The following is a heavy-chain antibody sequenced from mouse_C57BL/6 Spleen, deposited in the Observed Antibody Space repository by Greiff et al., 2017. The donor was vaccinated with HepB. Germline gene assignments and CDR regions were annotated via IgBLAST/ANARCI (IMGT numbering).Heavy chain of an antibody. V-gene: IGHV1-4*01. D-gene: IGHD1-1*01. CDR3: ASSTVPDY. J-gene: IGHJ2*01. Sequence: QVQLKESGAELARPGASVKMSCKASGYTFTSYTMHWVKQRPGQGLEWIGYINPSSGYTKYNQKFKDKATLTADKSSSTAYRQLSSLTSEDAAVYYCASSTVPDYWGQGTTLTVSS. CDR2: INPSSGYT. CDR1: GYTFTSYT.